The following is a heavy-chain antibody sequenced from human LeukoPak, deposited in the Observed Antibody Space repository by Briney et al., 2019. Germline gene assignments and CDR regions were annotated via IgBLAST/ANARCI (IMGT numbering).Heavy chain of an antibody. CDR3: ARDFGHCYGDNCFYFFDT. Sequence: EASVKVSCTASGYTLTNYNISWVRQAPGQGLEWMGWINTYKGDTLYAQKLQGRVTMTADTSTNTAYMELRSLRFDDTAVYYCARDFGHCYGDNCFYFFDTWGQGFRVTVSS. CDR1: GYTLTNYN. CDR2: INTYKGDT. D-gene: IGHD4-23*01. V-gene: IGHV1-18*01. J-gene: IGHJ4*02.